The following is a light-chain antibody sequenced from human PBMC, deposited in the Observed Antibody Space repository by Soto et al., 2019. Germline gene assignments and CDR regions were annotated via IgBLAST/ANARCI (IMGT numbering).Light chain of an antibody. Sequence: DIHMSQSPSSLSASVGYRFTITCRASQGISNDLDWYQQKTGKAPKRLIYAASSLQSGVPSRFSGSGSGTEFTLTISSLQPEDFETYYCLQHNTYPWTFGQGTKVDIK. CDR3: LQHNTYPWT. CDR2: AAS. CDR1: QGISND. V-gene: IGKV1-17*01. J-gene: IGKJ1*01.